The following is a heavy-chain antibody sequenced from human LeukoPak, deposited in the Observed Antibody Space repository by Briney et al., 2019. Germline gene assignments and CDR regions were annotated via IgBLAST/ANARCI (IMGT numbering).Heavy chain of an antibody. J-gene: IGHJ6*02. CDR1: GGSLSGYY. CDR3: ARGLSGYYTNYGMDV. D-gene: IGHD3-9*01. Sequence: SETLSLTCAVYGGSLSGYYWSWIRQPPGKGLEWIGEINHSGSTNYNPSLKSRVTISVDTSKNQFSLKLSSVTAADTAVYYCARGLSGYYTNYGMDVWGQGTTVTVSS. CDR2: INHSGST. V-gene: IGHV4-34*01.